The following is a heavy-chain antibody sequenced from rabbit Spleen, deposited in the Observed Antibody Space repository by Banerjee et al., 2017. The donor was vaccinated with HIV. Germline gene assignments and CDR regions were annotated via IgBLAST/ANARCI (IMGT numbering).Heavy chain of an antibody. CDR1: GFSFSNKAV. Sequence: QERLVESGGGLVKPEGSLKLSCTASGFSFSNKAVMCWVRQAPGKGLEWIACINAVTGKAVYASWAKGRITISSHNAQNTLYLQLNSLTAADTATYFCAREGSGQVFFNLWGQGTLVTVS. J-gene: IGHJ4*01. CDR3: AREGSGQVFFNL. CDR2: INAVTGKA. D-gene: IGHD4-1*01. V-gene: IGHV1S45*01.